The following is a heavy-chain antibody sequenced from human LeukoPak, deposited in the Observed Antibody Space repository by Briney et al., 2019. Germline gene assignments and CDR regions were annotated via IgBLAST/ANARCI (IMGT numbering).Heavy chain of an antibody. V-gene: IGHV3-21*01. CDR1: GFTFSSYS. CDR3: ARGLYSSSPLIGY. CDR2: I. Sequence: PGGSLRPSCAASGFTFSSYSMNWVRQAPGKGLEWVSSIKGRFTISRDNAKNSLYLQMNSLRAEDTAVYYCARGLYSSSPLIGYWGQGTLVTVSS. D-gene: IGHD6-6*01. J-gene: IGHJ4*02.